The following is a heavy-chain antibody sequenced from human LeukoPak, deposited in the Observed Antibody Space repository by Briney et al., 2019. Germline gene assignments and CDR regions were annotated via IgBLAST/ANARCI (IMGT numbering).Heavy chain of an antibody. D-gene: IGHD1-26*01. V-gene: IGHV3-33*01. CDR1: GFTFSSYG. J-gene: IGHJ4*02. CDR3: ARDPEGELLYFVY. CDR2: IWYDGSNK. Sequence: GGSLRLSCAASGFTFSSYGMHWVRHAPGKGLVGVAVIWYDGSNKNYADSVKGRFTISRDKSKNTLYLQMNSLSAEDAAVYYCARDPEGELLYFVYWGQGTLVTVSS.